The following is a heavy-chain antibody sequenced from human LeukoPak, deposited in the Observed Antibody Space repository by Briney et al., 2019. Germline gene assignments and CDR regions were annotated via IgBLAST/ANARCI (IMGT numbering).Heavy chain of an antibody. J-gene: IGHJ6*02. CDR3: NRGPIQLWLYYGMDV. V-gene: IGHV3-49*04. Sequence: PGGSLRLSCTASGFTFGDHAMSWVRQAPGKGLEWVGFIRSKAYGGTTEYAASVKGRSTISRDDCKSIAYLQMNSLKTEDTAVYYCNRGPIQLWLYYGMDVWGQGTTVSVSS. CDR2: IRSKAYGGTT. CDR1: GFTFGDHA. D-gene: IGHD5-18*01.